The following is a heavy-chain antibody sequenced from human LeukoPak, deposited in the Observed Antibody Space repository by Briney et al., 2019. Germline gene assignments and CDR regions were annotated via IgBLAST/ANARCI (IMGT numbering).Heavy chain of an antibody. V-gene: IGHV3-53*01. D-gene: IGHD2-15*01. CDR3: ARGYCSGGSCYAFDH. CDR2: IYSDGST. J-gene: IGHJ4*02. CDR1: KFTVSSNY. Sequence: GGSLRLSCAASKFTVSSNYMSWVRQAPGKGLEWVSLIYSDGSTYYADSVKGRLTISRDKSKNTLYLQMNSMRAEDTAMYYCARGYCSGGSCYAFDHWGQGTLVTVSS.